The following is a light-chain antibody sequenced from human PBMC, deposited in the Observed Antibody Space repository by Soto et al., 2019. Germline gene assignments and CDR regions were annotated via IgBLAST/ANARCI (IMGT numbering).Light chain of an antibody. CDR3: SSYAGSSHV. CDR2: EVN. J-gene: IGLJ1*01. Sequence: QSALTQPPSASGSPGQSVAISCTGTSSDVGGYSYVSWYQQHPGKAPKLMIYEVNKRPSGVPDRFSGSKSGNTASLTVSGLQADDEADYYCSSYAGSSHVFGTGTKLTV. V-gene: IGLV2-8*01. CDR1: SSDVGGYSY.